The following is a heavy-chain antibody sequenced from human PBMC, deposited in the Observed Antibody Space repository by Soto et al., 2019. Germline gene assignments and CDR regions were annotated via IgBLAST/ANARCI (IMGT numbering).Heavy chain of an antibody. Sequence: GESLKISCKGSGYSFTSYWISWVRQMPGKGLEWMGRIDPSDSYTNYSPSFQGHVTISADKSISTAYLQWSSLKASDTAMYYCARHRAISGVYYYYGMDVWGQGTTVTVSS. J-gene: IGHJ6*02. V-gene: IGHV5-10-1*01. CDR3: ARHRAISGVYYYYGMDV. CDR2: IDPSDSYT. CDR1: GYSFTSYW. D-gene: IGHD6-25*01.